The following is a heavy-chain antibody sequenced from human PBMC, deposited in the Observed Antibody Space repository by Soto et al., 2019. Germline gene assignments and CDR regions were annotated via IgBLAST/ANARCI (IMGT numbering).Heavy chain of an antibody. CDR1: CGYISGGSYY. CDR3: ARAVEHNYGDWFYFAY. V-gene: IGHV4-30-4*01. CDR2: IYYSGST. D-gene: IGHD4-17*01. J-gene: IGHJ4*02. Sequence: PSEPQPLTCTVFCGYISGGSYYWSWIRQTPGKGLEWIGYIYYSGSTYYNPSLRSRVTISVDTSKNQSSLKLTSVTAADTAVYYCARAVEHNYGDWFYFAYWVQRTLVPVFS.